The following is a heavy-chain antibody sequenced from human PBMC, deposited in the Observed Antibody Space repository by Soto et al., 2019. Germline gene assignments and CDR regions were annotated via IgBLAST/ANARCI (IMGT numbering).Heavy chain of an antibody. CDR1: GGSFSGYY. V-gene: IGHV4-34*01. J-gene: IGHJ4*02. Sequence: QVQLQQWGAGLLKPSETLSLTCAVYGGSFSGYYWSWIRQPPGKGLEWIGEINHSGSTNYNPSLKSRVTISVDTSKNQFSLKLSAVTAADTAVYYCARQRYSSGWYRRYYFDYLGQGTLVTVSS. CDR2: INHSGST. CDR3: ARQRYSSGWYRRYYFDY. D-gene: IGHD6-19*01.